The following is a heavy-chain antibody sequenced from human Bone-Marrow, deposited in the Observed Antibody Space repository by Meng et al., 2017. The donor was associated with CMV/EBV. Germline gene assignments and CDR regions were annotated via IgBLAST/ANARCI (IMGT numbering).Heavy chain of an antibody. CDR2: ISYDGVNK. Sequence: LRLSCAASGFTLSSYAMHWVRQAPGKGLEWVAVISYDGVNKFHAASVKGRFTISRDSSRNTLYLQMNSLTPEDTAVYYCAKQDLALDYWGQGTLVTVSS. V-gene: IGHV3-30-3*02. CDR1: GFTLSSYA. CDR3: AKQDLALDY. J-gene: IGHJ4*02.